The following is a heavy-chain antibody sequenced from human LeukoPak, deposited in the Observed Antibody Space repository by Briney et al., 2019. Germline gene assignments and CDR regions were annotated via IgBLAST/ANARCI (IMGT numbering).Heavy chain of an antibody. Sequence: GSLRLSCVASGFTFSNYVMSWVRQPPGQGLEWIGEIHRAGRTRYNPSLKSRVTISMDYSKNQFSLKLSSVTAADTAVYYCARMNSGTSYYFDYWGQGTLVTVSS. CDR1: GFTFSNYV. V-gene: IGHV4-4*02. D-gene: IGHD1-26*01. CDR3: ARMNSGTSYYFDY. J-gene: IGHJ4*02. CDR2: IHRAGRT.